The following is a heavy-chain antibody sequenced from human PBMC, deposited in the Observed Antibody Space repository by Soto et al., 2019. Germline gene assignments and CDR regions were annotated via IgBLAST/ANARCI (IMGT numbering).Heavy chain of an antibody. CDR3: AREVRLRTRDLPVYYYYMDV. CDR1: GYTFTSYG. J-gene: IGHJ6*03. V-gene: IGHV1-18*01. Sequence: QVQLVQSGAEVKKPGASVKVSCKASGYTFTSYGISWVRQAPGQGLEWMGWISAYNGNTNDAQKLQGRVTMTTDTSKSTAYMELRSLRSDDTAVYYCAREVRLRTRDLPVYYYYMDVWGKGTTVTVSS. CDR2: ISAYNGNT. D-gene: IGHD5-12*01.